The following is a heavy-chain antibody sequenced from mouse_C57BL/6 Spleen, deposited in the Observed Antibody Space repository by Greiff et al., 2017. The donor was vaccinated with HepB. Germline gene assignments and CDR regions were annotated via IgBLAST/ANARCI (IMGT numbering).Heavy chain of an antibody. J-gene: IGHJ4*01. V-gene: IGHV5-9-1*02. CDR3: TRAQENYYGSSYGAMDY. D-gene: IGHD1-1*01. CDR2: ISSGGDYI. Sequence: EVKVVESGEGLVKPGGSLKLSCAASGFTFSSYAMSWVRQTPEKRLEWVAYISSGGDYIYYADTVKGRFTISRDNARNTLYLQMSSLKSEDTAMYYCTRAQENYYGSSYGAMDYWGQGTSVTVSS. CDR1: GFTFSSYA.